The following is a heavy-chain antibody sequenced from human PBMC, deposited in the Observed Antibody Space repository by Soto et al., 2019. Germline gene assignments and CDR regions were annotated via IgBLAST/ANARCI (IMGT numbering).Heavy chain of an antibody. Sequence: QVQLVESGGGVVQPGGSLRLSCTTSGFTFNTYGMHWVRQAPGKGLEWVAIIWYDGSNKYYADSVQGRFTISRDNSRNTLYLQINSLRAEDTALYYCARADCTGAYCYSWPFNYGVDVWGQGTTVTVSS. D-gene: IGHD2-15*01. CDR3: ARADCTGAYCYSWPFNYGVDV. CDR1: GFTFNTYG. CDR2: IWYDGSNK. J-gene: IGHJ6*02. V-gene: IGHV3-33*08.